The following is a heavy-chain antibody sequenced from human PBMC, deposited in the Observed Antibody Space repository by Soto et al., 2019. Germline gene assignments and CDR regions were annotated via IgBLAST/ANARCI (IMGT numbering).Heavy chain of an antibody. D-gene: IGHD4-17*01. CDR3: GRDYGDLGYDS. Sequence: QVQLVQSGGGVVQPGGSLRLSCAASGFTLSRNGMHWVRQAPGKGLEWVAILWNDGYTKYYADSVQGRFAISRDSSKNTLYLQMNSLRVDDTAVYYCGRDYGDLGYDSWGQGTLVTVSS. CDR2: LWNDGYTK. CDR1: GFTLSRNG. V-gene: IGHV3-33*01. J-gene: IGHJ4*02.